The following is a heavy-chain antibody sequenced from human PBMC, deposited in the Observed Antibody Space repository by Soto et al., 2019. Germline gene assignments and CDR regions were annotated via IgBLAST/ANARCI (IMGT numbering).Heavy chain of an antibody. CDR1: GGSISSGGYY. CDR3: ARGRVGVVIYFDY. J-gene: IGHJ4*01. D-gene: IGHD3-3*01. V-gene: IGHV4-31*03. Sequence: SETLSLTCTVSGGSISSGGYYWSWIRQHPGKGLEWIGYIYYSGSTYYNPSLKSRVTISVDTSKNQFSLKLSSVTAADTAVYYCARGRVGVVIYFDYWGQGTLVTVSS. CDR2: IYYSGST.